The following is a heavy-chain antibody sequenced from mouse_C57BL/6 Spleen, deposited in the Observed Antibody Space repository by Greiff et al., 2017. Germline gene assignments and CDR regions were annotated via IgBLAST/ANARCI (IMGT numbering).Heavy chain of an antibody. CDR1: GYAFSSSW. CDR3: AGWKLTGVDY. J-gene: IGHJ2*01. CDR2: IYPGDGDT. D-gene: IGHD4-1*01. Sequence: QVQLQQSGPELVKPGASVKISCKASGYAFSSSWMNWVKQRPGKGLEWIGRIYPGDGDTNYNGKFKGKATLTADKSSSTAYMQLSSLTSEDSAVYFCAGWKLTGVDYWGQGTTLTVSS. V-gene: IGHV1-82*01.